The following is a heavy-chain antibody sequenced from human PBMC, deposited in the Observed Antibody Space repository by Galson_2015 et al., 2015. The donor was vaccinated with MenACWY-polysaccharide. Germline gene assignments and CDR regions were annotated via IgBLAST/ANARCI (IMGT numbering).Heavy chain of an antibody. CDR3: ARVQGGYSNDWHHPYYFDY. V-gene: IGHV3-74*01. CDR2: ISYDGSST. D-gene: IGHD6-13*01. Sequence: PGKGLEWVALISYDGSSTSYADSVKGRFTISRDNAKNTLHLQMNSLRVEDTAVYYCARVQGGYSNDWHHPYYFDYWGQGTLVTVSS. J-gene: IGHJ4*02.